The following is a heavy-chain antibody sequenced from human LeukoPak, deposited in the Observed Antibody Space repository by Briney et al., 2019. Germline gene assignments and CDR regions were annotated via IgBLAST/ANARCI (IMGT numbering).Heavy chain of an antibody. V-gene: IGHV3-48*04. CDR1: GFTFSSYS. CDR2: ISLSGSTI. CDR3: ARDGRQWEQRPFDY. Sequence: GGSLRLSCAASGFTFSSYSMNWVRQAPGKGLEWVSYISLSGSTIYYADSVRGRFTISRDNTKNSLYLQMNSLRAEDTAVYFCARDGRQWEQRPFDYWGQGTLVTVSS. J-gene: IGHJ4*02. D-gene: IGHD1-26*01.